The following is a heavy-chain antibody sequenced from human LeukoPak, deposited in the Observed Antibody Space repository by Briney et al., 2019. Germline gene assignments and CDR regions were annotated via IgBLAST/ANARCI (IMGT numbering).Heavy chain of an antibody. V-gene: IGHV3-9*01. CDR2: ISWNSGTI. CDR1: GFSFGDFG. D-gene: IGHD3-16*01. CDR3: VKDGRYYYSGMDA. J-gene: IGHJ6*02. Sequence: SLRLSFEASGFSFGDFGLNWVRQTSGKGLEWVAGISWNSGTIGYAGSVRGRFTISRDSAKKSLYLQMNSLRSEDTALYYCVKDGRYYYSGMDAWGQGTTVTVSS.